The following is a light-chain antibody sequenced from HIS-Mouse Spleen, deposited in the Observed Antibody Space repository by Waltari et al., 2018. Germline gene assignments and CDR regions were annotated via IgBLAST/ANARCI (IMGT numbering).Light chain of an antibody. Sequence: QSALTQPASVSGSPGPSITISCPGTSSDVGSYTLVAWYQQPPGKAPKLMIYEGSKRPSGVSNRFSGSKSGNTASLTISGLQAEDEADYYCCSYAGSSTYVFGTGTKVTVL. CDR1: SSDVGSYTL. CDR2: EGS. J-gene: IGLJ1*01. V-gene: IGLV2-23*01. CDR3: CSYAGSSTYV.